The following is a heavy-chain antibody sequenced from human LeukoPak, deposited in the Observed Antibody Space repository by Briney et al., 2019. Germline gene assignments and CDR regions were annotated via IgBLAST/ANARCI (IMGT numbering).Heavy chain of an antibody. J-gene: IGHJ4*02. V-gene: IGHV4-34*01. CDR2: INHSGST. CDR3: ARGYSGQGDY. D-gene: IGHD5-12*01. CDR1: GGSFSGYY. Sequence: PSETLSLTCAVYGGSFSGYYWSWIRQPPGKGLEWIGEINHSGSTNYNPSLKSRVTISVDTSKNQFSLKLSSGTAADTAVYYGARGYSGQGDYWGQGTLVTVSS.